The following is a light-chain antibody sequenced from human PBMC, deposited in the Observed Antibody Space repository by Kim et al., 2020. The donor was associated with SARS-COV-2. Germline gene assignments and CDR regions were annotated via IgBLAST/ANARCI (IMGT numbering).Light chain of an antibody. V-gene: IGLV4-60*03. Sequence: GSSVKLTCPLSSGHSTYKIAWHQQQPGRAPRYLMSLQDSGSYDKGSGVSDRFSGSSSGADRYLTISNLQSEDEAEYYCQTWDSYVVFGGGTQLTVL. CDR1: SGHSTYK. CDR3: QTWDSYVV. J-gene: IGLJ2*01. CDR2: LQDSGSY.